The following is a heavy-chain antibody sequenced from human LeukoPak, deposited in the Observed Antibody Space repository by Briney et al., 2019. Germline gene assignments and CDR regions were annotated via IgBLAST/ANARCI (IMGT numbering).Heavy chain of an antibody. Sequence: PSETLSLTCTVSGGSISSGGYYWSWIRQHPGKGLEWIGYIYYSGSTYYNPSLKSRVTISVDTSKNQFSLKLSSVTAADTAVYYCAKVMSGSYKGDAFDIWGQGTMVTVSS. CDR3: AKVMSGSYKGDAFDI. CDR1: GGSISSGGYY. CDR2: IYYSGST. V-gene: IGHV4-31*03. D-gene: IGHD1-26*01. J-gene: IGHJ3*02.